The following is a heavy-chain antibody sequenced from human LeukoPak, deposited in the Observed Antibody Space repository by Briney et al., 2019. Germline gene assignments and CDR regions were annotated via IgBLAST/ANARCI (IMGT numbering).Heavy chain of an antibody. D-gene: IGHD3-22*01. V-gene: IGHV4-39*01. J-gene: IGHJ4*02. CDR1: GGSISSSTYY. CDR3: ARHIYDSSGSNFDY. Sequence: SETLSLTCTVSGGSISSSTYYWGWIRQPPGKGLEWIGSIYYSGSTYYNPSLKSRVTISVDTSKNQFSLKLSSVTAADTAVYYCARHIYDSSGSNFDYWGQGTLVTASS. CDR2: IYYSGST.